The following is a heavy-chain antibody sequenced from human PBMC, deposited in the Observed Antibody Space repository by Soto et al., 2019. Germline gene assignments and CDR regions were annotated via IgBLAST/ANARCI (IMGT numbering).Heavy chain of an antibody. CDR2: LSGSGATT. V-gene: IGHV3-23*01. J-gene: IGHJ5*02. CDR3: TKAHIHDPPYNCFDP. Sequence: EVQLLESGGGLVQPGGSLRLSCAASGFTFSSYAMNWVRQAPGMRLEWVSGLSGSGATTFYADSVKGRFTISRDNSKNPLYLQMNILRAEATARYYCTKAHIHDPPYNCFDPWGQGTLVTVSS. CDR1: GFTFSSYA. D-gene: IGHD2-21*01.